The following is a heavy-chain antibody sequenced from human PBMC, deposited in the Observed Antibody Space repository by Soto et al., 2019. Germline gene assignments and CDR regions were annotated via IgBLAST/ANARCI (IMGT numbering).Heavy chain of an antibody. J-gene: IGHJ4*02. CDR3: ARDRHSNSYYFDY. CDR2: INPSGGST. D-gene: IGHD4-4*01. Sequence: GASVKLSCKASGDSFTSYYMHWVRQAPGQGLEWMGIINPSGGSTSYAQKFQGRVTMTRDTSTSTVYMELSSLRSEDTAVYYCARDRHSNSYYFDYWGQGTLVTVSS. V-gene: IGHV1-46*03. CDR1: GDSFTSYY.